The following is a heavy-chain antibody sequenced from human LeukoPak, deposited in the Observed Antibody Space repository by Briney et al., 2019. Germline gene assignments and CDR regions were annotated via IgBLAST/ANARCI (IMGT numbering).Heavy chain of an antibody. CDR3: ARCPYCSSTSCYTGVPLDY. CDR1: GYTFTGYY. D-gene: IGHD2-2*02. Sequence: SEKVSCKASGYTFTGYYMHWVRQAPGQGLGWMGGIIPIFGTANYVQKFQGRVTITTDESTSTAYMELSSLRSEDTAVYYCARCPYCSSTSCYTGVPLDYWGQGTLVTVSS. J-gene: IGHJ4*02. CDR2: IIPIFGTA. V-gene: IGHV1-69*05.